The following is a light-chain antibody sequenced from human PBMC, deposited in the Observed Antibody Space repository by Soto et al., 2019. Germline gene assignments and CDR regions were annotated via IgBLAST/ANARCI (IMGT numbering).Light chain of an antibody. CDR2: DAS. V-gene: IGKV3-15*01. CDR3: QQYNNWPQT. Sequence: ETLMTQSPYTLAVSPGERATLSCRASQSLRSSLAWYQQKPGQAPRLLIYDASTRATGIPARFSGSGSGTDFTLTISGLQSEDFEVYYCQQYNNWPQTFGQGTKVDIK. CDR1: QSLRSS. J-gene: IGKJ1*01.